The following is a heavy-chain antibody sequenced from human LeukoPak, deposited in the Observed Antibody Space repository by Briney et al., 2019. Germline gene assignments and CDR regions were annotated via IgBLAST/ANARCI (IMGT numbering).Heavy chain of an antibody. D-gene: IGHD6-13*01. CDR3: ARQIIAAGKNYYGMDV. Sequence: SETLSLTCTVSGGSISSFYWTWIRQPAGKGLEWIGRIYTSGSTTYNPSLKSRVTMPVDTSTNQFSLNLSSVTAADTAVYYCARQIIAAGKNYYGMDVWGQGTTVTVSS. CDR1: GGSISSFY. CDR2: IYTSGST. J-gene: IGHJ6*02. V-gene: IGHV4-4*07.